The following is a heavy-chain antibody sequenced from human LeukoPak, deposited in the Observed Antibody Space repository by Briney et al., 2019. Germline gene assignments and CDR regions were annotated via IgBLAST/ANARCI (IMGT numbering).Heavy chain of an antibody. J-gene: IGHJ4*02. CDR1: GFTFSSYT. V-gene: IGHV3-30-3*01. CDR3: ARAIFGVVTRFDY. Sequence: GGSLRLSCAASGFTFSSYTMHWVRQAPGKGLEWVAVISYDGSNKYYADSVKGRFTISRDNSKNTLYLQMNSLRAEDTAVYYCARAIFGVVTRFDYWGQGTLVTVSS. D-gene: IGHD3-3*01. CDR2: ISYDGSNK.